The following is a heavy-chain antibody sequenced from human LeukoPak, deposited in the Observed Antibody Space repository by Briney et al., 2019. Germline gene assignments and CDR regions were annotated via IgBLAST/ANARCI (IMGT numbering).Heavy chain of an antibody. CDR3: ARRGSRQLPTPFDY. J-gene: IGHJ4*02. CDR2: IYYSGST. D-gene: IGHD6-13*01. Sequence: PSETPSLTCTVSGGSISSSSYYWGWIRQPPGKGLEWIGSIYYSGSTYYNPSLKSRVTISVDTSKNQFSLKLSSVTAADTAVYYCARRGSRQLPTPFDYWGQGTLVTVSS. CDR1: GGSISSSSYY. V-gene: IGHV4-39*01.